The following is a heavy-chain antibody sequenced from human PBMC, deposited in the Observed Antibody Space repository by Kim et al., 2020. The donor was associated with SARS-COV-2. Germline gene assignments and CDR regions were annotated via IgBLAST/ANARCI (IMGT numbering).Heavy chain of an antibody. CDR2: IYYSGST. J-gene: IGHJ4*02. CDR3: ARDLTGGSCYEV. CDR1: GGSISSYH. Sequence: SETLSLTCTVSGGSISSYHWSWIRQPPGKGLEWIGYIYYSGSTNYNPSLKSRVTISVDTSKNQFSLKLSSVTAADTAVYYCARDLTGGSCYEVWGQGTLVTVSS. D-gene: IGHD2-15*01. V-gene: IGHV4-59*01.